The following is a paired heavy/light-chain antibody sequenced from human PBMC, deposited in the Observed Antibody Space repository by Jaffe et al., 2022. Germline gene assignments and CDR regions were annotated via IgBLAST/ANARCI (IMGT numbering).Light chain of an antibody. CDR1: SSNIGAGYD. CDR2: GNS. V-gene: IGLV1-40*01. CDR3: QSYDSSLSGPAWV. Sequence: QSVLTQPPSVSGAPGQRVTISCTGSSSNIGAGYDVHWYQQLPGTAPKLLIYGNSNRPSGVPDRFSGSKSGTSASLAITGLQAEDEADYYCQSYDSSLSGPAWVFGGGTKLTVL. J-gene: IGLJ3*02.
Heavy chain of an antibody. Sequence: QVQLQESGPGLVKPSETLSLTCAVSGYSISSGYYWGWIRQPPGKGLEWIGSIYHSGSTYYNPSLKSRVTISVDTSKNQFSLKLSSVTAADTAVYYCARAQDISTGYYYYYMDVWGKGTTVTVSS. CDR3: ARAQDISTGYYYYYMDV. CDR1: GYSISSGYY. CDR2: IYHSGST. V-gene: IGHV4-38-2*01. J-gene: IGHJ6*03.